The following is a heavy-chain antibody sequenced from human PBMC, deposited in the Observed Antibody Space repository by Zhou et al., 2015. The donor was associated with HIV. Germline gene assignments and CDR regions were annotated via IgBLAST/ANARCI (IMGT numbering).Heavy chain of an antibody. CDR2: IIPMFGTV. D-gene: IGHD6-6*01. Sequence: QVLLVQSGAEVKKPGSSVKVSCEASGGTFSNYAVSWVRQAPGQGLEWMGAIIPMFGTVRYAQKFQGRVTLTADRSTNTAYMEMRSLRSEDTAVYFCARERGGATRPDWRYFDLWGRGTLVTVSS. CDR1: GGTFSNYA. J-gene: IGHJ2*01. V-gene: IGHV1-69*06. CDR3: ARERGGATRPDWRYFDL.